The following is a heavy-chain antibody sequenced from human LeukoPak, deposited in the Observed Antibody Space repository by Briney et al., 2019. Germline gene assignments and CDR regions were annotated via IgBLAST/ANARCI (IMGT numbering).Heavy chain of an antibody. D-gene: IGHD3-9*01. Sequence: KPSETLSLTCAVYGGSFSGYYWSWIRQPPGKGLEWIGEINHSGSTNYNPSLKSRVTISVDTSKNQFSLKLSSVTAADTAVYYCARDDLTGLFDYWGQGTLVTVSS. CDR3: ARDDLTGLFDY. V-gene: IGHV4-34*01. CDR1: GGSFSGYY. CDR2: INHSGST. J-gene: IGHJ4*02.